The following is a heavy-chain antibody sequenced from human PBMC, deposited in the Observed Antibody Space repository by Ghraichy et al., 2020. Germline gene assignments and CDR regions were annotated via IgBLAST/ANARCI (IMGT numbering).Heavy chain of an antibody. D-gene: IGHD2-2*01. CDR2: IYPGDSDT. J-gene: IGHJ5*02. Sequence: GGSLRLSCKGSGYSFPNYWIAWVRQMPGKGLEWMGIIYPGDSDTRYNPSFQGQVTISADKSISTAYLQWSSLKASDTAMYYCARHQTDGSTTCPFDPWGQGTLVTVSS. CDR3: ARHQTDGSTTCPFDP. CDR1: GYSFPNYW. V-gene: IGHV5-51*01.